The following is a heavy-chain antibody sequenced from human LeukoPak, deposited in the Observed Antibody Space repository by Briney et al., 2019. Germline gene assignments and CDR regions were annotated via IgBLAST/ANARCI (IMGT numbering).Heavy chain of an antibody. V-gene: IGHV1-18*01. CDR2: ISAYNGNT. J-gene: IGHJ3*02. CDR3: ARDLRGYSYGHDAFDI. Sequence: ASVKVSCKASGYTFTSYDISWVRQAPGQGLEWMGWISAYNGNTNYAQKLQGRVTMTTDTSTSTAYMELRSLRSDDTAVYYCARDLRGYSYGHDAFDIWGQGTMVTVSS. CDR1: GYTFTSYD. D-gene: IGHD5-18*01.